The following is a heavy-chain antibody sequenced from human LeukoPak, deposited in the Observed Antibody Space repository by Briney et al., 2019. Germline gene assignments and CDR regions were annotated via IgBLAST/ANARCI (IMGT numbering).Heavy chain of an antibody. D-gene: IGHD3-10*01. CDR3: ARMSGSEYYFDY. V-gene: IGHV1-2*02. Sequence: ASVKVSCKASGYTFTGYCMHWVRQAPGQGLEWMGWINPNSGGTNYAQKFQGRVTMTRDTSISTAYMELSRLRSDDTAVYYCARMSGSEYYFDYWGQGTLVTVSS. J-gene: IGHJ4*02. CDR2: INPNSGGT. CDR1: GYTFTGYC.